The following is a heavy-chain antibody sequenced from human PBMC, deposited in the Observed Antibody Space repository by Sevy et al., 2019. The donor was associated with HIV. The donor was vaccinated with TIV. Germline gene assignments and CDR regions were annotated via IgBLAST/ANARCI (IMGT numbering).Heavy chain of an antibody. V-gene: IGHV3-33*01. J-gene: IGHJ4*02. CDR3: ARDIADTGYCSSTSCYNFDY. CDR1: GFTFSSYG. CDR2: IWYDGSNK. Sequence: GESLKISCAASGFTFSSYGMHWVRQAPGKGLEWVAVIWYDGSNKYYADSVKGRFTISRDNSKNTLYLQMNSLRAEDTAVYYCARDIADTGYCSSTSCYNFDYWGQGTLVTVSS. D-gene: IGHD2-2*02.